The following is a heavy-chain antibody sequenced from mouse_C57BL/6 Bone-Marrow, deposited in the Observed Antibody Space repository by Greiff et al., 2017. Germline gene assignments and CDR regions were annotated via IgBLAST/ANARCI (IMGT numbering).Heavy chain of an antibody. CDR2: IYPGSGNT. CDR1: GYTFTDYY. Sequence: VQLQQSGAELVRPGASVKLSCKASGYTFTDYYINWVKQRPGQGLEWIARIYPGSGNTYYNEKFKGKATLTAEKSSSTAYMQLSSLTSDDSAVYFCARSGGFDYWGQGTTLTVSS. J-gene: IGHJ2*01. D-gene: IGHD3-1*01. CDR3: ARSGGFDY. V-gene: IGHV1-76*01.